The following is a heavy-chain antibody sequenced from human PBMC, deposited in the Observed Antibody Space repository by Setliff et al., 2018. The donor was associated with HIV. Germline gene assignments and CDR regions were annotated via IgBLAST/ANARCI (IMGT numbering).Heavy chain of an antibody. Sequence: ASVKVSCKASGYTFTGYYIHWVRQAPGQGLEWMGWINPNSGATNYAQNFQGRVTMTRDPSISTVYIELSGLRSEDTAVYYCARAGGTRHSNMVRGVLEPTYYYHMDVWGKGTTVTVSS. D-gene: IGHD3-10*01. CDR2: INPNSGAT. CDR3: ARAGGTRHSNMVRGVLEPTYYYHMDV. V-gene: IGHV1-2*02. CDR1: GYTFTGYY. J-gene: IGHJ6*03.